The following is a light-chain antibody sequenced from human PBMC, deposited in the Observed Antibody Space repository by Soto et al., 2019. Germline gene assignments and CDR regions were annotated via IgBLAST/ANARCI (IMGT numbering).Light chain of an antibody. CDR3: QQYNNWST. Sequence: EIVMTQSPATLSVSPGERATLSCRASQSVRSNLAWYQQKPGQAPRLLIYDASTRATGIPARFSGSGSGTEFTLTISSLQSEDFAVYYCQQYNNWSTFGQGTRLEIK. J-gene: IGKJ5*01. CDR2: DAS. V-gene: IGKV3-15*01. CDR1: QSVRSN.